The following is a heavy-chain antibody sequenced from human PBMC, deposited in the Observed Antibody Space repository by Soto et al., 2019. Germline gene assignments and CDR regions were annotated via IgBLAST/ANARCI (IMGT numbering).Heavy chain of an antibody. CDR1: GGSVSSGSYY. D-gene: IGHD2-2*01. CDR3: ARHRGYCISTSCYDAFDI. J-gene: IGHJ3*02. CDR2: IYYSGST. Sequence: PSETLSLTCTVSGGSVSSGSYYWSWIRQPPGKGLEWIGYIYYSGSTNYNPSLKSRVTISVDTSKNQFSLKLSSVTAADTAVYYCARHRGYCISTSCYDAFDIWGQGTMVTVSS. V-gene: IGHV4-61*01.